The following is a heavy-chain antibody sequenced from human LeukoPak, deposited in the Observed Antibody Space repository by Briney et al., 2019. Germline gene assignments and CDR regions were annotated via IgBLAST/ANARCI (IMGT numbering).Heavy chain of an antibody. J-gene: IGHJ4*02. CDR3: ARSGTMIVVVMRGGLGY. V-gene: IGHV1-2*02. Sequence: ASVKVSCKASGYTFTGYYMHWVRQAPGQGLEWMGWINPNSGGTNYAQKFQGRVTMTRDTSISTAYMELSRLGSEDTAVYYCARSGTMIVVVMRGGLGYWGQGTLVTVSS. CDR2: INPNSGGT. CDR1: GYTFTGYY. D-gene: IGHD3-22*01.